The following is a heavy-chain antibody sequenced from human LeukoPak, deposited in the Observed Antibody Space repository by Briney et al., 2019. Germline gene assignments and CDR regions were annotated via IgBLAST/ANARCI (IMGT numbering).Heavy chain of an antibody. CDR3: ARVLIGVVVRYNWFDP. Sequence: KPSETLSLTCGVSGGSISSGGYAWSWIRQPPGKGLEWIGYIFHSGNTYYNPSLKSRVTISVDRSKNQFSLKLSSVTAADTAVYYCARVLIGVVVRYNWFDPWGQGTLVTVSS. CDR1: GGSISSGGYA. CDR2: IFHSGNT. D-gene: IGHD3-22*01. V-gene: IGHV4-30-2*01. J-gene: IGHJ5*02.